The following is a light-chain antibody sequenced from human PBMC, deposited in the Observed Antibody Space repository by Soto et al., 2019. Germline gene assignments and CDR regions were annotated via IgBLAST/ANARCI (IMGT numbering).Light chain of an antibody. J-gene: IGLJ1*01. CDR2: EVT. Sequence: QSARTHPASGSWSPGHSITISCTGTSSDVGAYIYVSWYQHHPGKAPKVMIYEVTNRPSGVSDRFSGSKSGNTASPTISGLQAEEEADYYCCSYTSSRNYVFGTGTKVTVL. CDR1: SSDVGAYIY. CDR3: CSYTSSRNYV. V-gene: IGLV2-14*01.